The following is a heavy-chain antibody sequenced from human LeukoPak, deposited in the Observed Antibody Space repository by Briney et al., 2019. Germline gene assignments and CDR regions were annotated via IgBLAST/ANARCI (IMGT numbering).Heavy chain of an antibody. CDR3: AKTGYSSGWYRIWDY. CDR1: GFTFSSFE. V-gene: IGHV3-23*01. J-gene: IGHJ4*02. CDR2: ISGSGGSA. Sequence: GGSLRLSCAASGFTFSSFEMSRVRQAPGKGLEWVSAISGSGGSAYYADSVKSRFTISRDNSRNSLSLQMNSLRAEDTALYYCAKTGYSSGWYRIWDYWGQGTLVTVSS. D-gene: IGHD6-19*01.